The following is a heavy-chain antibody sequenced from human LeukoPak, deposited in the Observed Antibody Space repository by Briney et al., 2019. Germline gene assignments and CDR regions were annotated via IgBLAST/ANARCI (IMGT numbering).Heavy chain of an antibody. Sequence: SETLSLTCTVSGGSISSGNYYWSWIRQHPGKGLEWIGYIYYSGSTYYNPSLKSRVTISVDTSKNQFSLRLSSVTAADTAVYYCARTNCGGDCHTLYYFDYWGQGTLVTVSS. CDR1: GGSISSGNYY. D-gene: IGHD2-21*02. CDR3: ARTNCGGDCHTLYYFDY. CDR2: IYYSGST. V-gene: IGHV4-31*03. J-gene: IGHJ4*02.